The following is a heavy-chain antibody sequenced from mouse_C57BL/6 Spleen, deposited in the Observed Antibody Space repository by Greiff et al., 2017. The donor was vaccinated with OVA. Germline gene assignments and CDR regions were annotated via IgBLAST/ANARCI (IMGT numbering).Heavy chain of an antibody. Sequence: VQLQQSGPVLVKPGASVKMSCKASGYAFTDYYMNWVKQSHGKSLEWIGVINPYNGGTSYNEKFKGKATLTVDKSSSTAYMELNSLTSEDSAVYYCARGGVYYCGSSWDWLAYWGQGTLVTVSA. CDR1: GYAFTDYY. D-gene: IGHD1-1*01. CDR2: INPYNGGT. V-gene: IGHV1-19*01. J-gene: IGHJ3*01. CDR3: ARGGVYYCGSSWDWLAY.